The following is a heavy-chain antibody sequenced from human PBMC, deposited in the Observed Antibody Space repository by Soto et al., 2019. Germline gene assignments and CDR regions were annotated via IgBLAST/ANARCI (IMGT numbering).Heavy chain of an antibody. J-gene: IGHJ4*02. CDR2: IKSETDGGAT. CDR1: GFIVSKAW. Sequence: EVQLVESGGGLVQPGGSLRLSCAASGFIVSKAWVNWVRQAPGKGLEWVGRIKSETDGGATDYGTPVEGRFTISRDDSKSMLYLQMNSLKTEDTAIYYCTTDKSYWGQGTLVTVSA. CDR3: TTDKSY. V-gene: IGHV3-15*07.